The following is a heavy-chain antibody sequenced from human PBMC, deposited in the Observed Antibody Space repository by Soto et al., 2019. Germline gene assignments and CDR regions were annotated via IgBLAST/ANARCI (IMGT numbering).Heavy chain of an antibody. Sequence: EVQLLESGGGLVQPGGPLRLSCAASGFTFSSYAMSWVRQAPGQGLEWVSGMSGSGGTAYYRDSVKGRFTISRDNSKQALYLQMNSLRAADTALYYCAKGPIFGVENIYDYWGPGSLVTGST. CDR1: GFTFSSYA. J-gene: IGHJ4*02. CDR2: MSGSGGTA. V-gene: IGHV3-23*01. D-gene: IGHD3-3*01. CDR3: AKGPIFGVENIYDY.